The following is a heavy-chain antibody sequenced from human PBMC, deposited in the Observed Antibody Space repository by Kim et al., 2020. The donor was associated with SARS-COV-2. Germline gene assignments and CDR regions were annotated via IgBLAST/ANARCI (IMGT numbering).Heavy chain of an antibody. V-gene: IGHV1-69*13. CDR1: GGTFSSYA. CDR3: ARSGYSSGWYQVGNYYYYYGMDV. CDR2: IIPIFGTA. Sequence: SVKVSCKASGGTFSSYAISWVRQAPGQGLEWMGGIIPIFGTANYAQKFQGRVTITADESTSTAYMELSSLRSEDTAVYYCARSGYSSGWYQVGNYYYYYGMDVWGQGTTVTVSS. J-gene: IGHJ6*02. D-gene: IGHD6-19*01.